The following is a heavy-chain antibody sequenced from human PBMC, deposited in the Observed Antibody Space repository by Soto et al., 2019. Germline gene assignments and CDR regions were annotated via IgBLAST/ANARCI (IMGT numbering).Heavy chain of an antibody. Sequence: QVQLVESGGGLVKPGVSLRLSCAASGLSFSDYYMSWIRQAPGKGLEWVSYISSSGSSIYYVDSVKGRFTISRDIAKKSLNLQINSLRAEDTAVYYCATSEKSGYDHFDYWGQGTLVTVSS. CDR3: ATSEKSGYDHFDY. CDR2: ISSSGSSI. D-gene: IGHD5-12*01. J-gene: IGHJ4*02. V-gene: IGHV3-11*01. CDR1: GLSFSDYY.